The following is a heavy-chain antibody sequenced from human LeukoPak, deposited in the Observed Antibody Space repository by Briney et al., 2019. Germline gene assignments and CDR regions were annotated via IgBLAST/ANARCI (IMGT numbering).Heavy chain of an antibody. Sequence: SETLSLTCAVYGGSFSGYYWSWIRQPPGKGLEWIGEINHSGSTNYNPSLKSRVTISVDTSKNQFSLNLISVTAADTAVYFCVRLPPSGTFGRGPSWGQGTLVTVSS. J-gene: IGHJ4*02. CDR2: INHSGST. V-gene: IGHV4-34*01. CDR3: VRLPPSGTFGRGPS. D-gene: IGHD3-16*01. CDR1: GGSFSGYY.